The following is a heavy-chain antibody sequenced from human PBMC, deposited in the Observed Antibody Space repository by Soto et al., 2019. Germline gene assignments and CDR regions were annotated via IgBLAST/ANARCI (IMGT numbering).Heavy chain of an antibody. Sequence: GGSLRLSCAASGFTFSDYYMSWIRQPPGKGLEWISYITSSGGTIYYADSVKGRFTISRDNAKNSLYLQMNGLRAEDTAVYYCARDPLHHGSTFDSWGNGTVANVS. CDR2: ITSSGGTI. CDR3: ARDPLHHGSTFDS. D-gene: IGHD3-10*01. J-gene: IGHJ4*01. CDR1: GFTFSDYY. V-gene: IGHV3-11*01.